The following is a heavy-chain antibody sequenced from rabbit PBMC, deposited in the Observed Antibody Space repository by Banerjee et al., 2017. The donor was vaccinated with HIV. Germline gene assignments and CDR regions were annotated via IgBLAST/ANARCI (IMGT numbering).Heavy chain of an antibody. V-gene: IGHV1S45*01. D-gene: IGHD6-1*01. CDR2: IGIGSGTT. Sequence: QEQLEESGGGLVKPEGSLTLTCKASGFDLSSGYWMCWVRQAPGKGLEWIGCIGIGSGTTYYANWAKGRFTITKTSSTTVTLQMTSLTAADTATYFCARETGYAGYGYAHFNLWGQGTLVTVS. J-gene: IGHJ4*01. CDR3: ARETGYAGYGYAHFNL. CDR1: GFDLSSGYW.